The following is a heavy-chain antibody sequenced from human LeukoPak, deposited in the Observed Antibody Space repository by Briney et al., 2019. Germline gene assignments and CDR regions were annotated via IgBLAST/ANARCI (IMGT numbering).Heavy chain of an antibody. D-gene: IGHD3-10*01. CDR1: GGSISSYY. J-gene: IGHJ3*02. V-gene: IGHV4-39*07. CDR2: IFYSGST. Sequence: SGTLSLTCTVSGGSISSYYWGWVRQPPGKALEWIGNIFYSGSTYYSPSLKSGVTISLDTSRNQFSLKLNSVTAADTAVYYCAKSNGYGLIDIWGQGTMVTVSS. CDR3: AKSNGYGLIDI.